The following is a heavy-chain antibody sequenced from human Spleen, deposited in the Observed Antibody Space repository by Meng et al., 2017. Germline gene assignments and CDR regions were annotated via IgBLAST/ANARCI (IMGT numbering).Heavy chain of an antibody. D-gene: IGHD5/OR15-5a*01. CDR2: IYSSGST. CDR1: GGSISLSY. J-gene: IGHJ5*02. CDR3: ARSVNWFDP. Sequence: QVQLQESGPGLVKPSGTLSLTCSVSGGSISLSYWSWIRQPAGEGLEWIGRIYSSGSTNYNPSLKSRLTMSVDTSKNQFSMSLSSVTAADTAVYYCARSVNWFDPWGQGTLVTVSS. V-gene: IGHV4-4*07.